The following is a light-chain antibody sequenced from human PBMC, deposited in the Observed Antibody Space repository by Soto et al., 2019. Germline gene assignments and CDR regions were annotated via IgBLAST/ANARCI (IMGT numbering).Light chain of an antibody. CDR2: RNN. V-gene: IGLV1-47*01. CDR3: AAWDGSLSGRV. CDR1: SSNIGTNS. J-gene: IGLJ3*02. Sequence: QSVLTQPPSASGTPGQRVTISCSGSSSNIGTNSVYWYQQLPGTAPTLLVYRNNQRPSGVSDRFSVSKSGTSASLAISGLRSEDEADYYCAAWDGSLSGRVFGGGTKLTVL.